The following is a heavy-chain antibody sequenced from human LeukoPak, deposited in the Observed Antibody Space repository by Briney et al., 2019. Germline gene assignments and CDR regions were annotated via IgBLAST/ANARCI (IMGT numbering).Heavy chain of an antibody. CDR2: ISSDGSIT. CDR1: GFTFSTYW. V-gene: IGHV3-74*01. Sequence: GGSLRLSCAASGFTFSTYWMHWVRQAPGKGLVWVSRISSDGSITGYADSVKGRFTISRDNAKNTLYLQMNSLRAEDTAVYYCARVSRGNYYFDYWGPGTLVTVSS. J-gene: IGHJ4*02. CDR3: ARVSRGNYYFDY.